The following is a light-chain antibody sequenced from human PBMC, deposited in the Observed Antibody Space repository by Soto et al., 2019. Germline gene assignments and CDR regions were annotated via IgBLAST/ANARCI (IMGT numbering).Light chain of an antibody. V-gene: IGKV1-5*03. CDR3: QQYYSYPWT. CDR1: QTISSW. J-gene: IGKJ1*01. Sequence: DIQMTQSPSTLSASVGDRVTLTCRASQTISSWLAWYQQKPGKAPKLLIYKASTLKSGVPSRFSGSGSGTEFTLTISSLQPEDFATYYCQQYYSYPWTFGQGTKGDIK. CDR2: KAS.